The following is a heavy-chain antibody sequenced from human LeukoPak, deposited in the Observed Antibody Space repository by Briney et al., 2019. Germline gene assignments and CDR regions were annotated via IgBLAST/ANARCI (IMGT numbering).Heavy chain of an antibody. J-gene: IGHJ4*02. CDR1: GFTFSSYN. CDR2: ISASGGST. V-gene: IGHV3-23*01. CDR3: AKERYVDY. Sequence: GGSLRLSCAASGFTFSSYNMNWVRQAPGKGLEWVSAISASGGSTYYADSVKGRFTISRDNSKNTLYLQMNSLSAEDTAIYYCAKERYVDYWGQGTLVTVSS.